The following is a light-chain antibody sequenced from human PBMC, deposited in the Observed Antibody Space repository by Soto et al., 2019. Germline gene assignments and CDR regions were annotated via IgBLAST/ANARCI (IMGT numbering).Light chain of an antibody. Sequence: QSALTQPASVYGSPGQSITISCTGTSSDVGGYNYVSWYQQHPGKAPKFMIYDVSNRPSGVSNRCSGSKSGNTASLTISGLQAEDEADYYCSSYTTSNTRQIVFGTGTKVTVL. V-gene: IGLV2-14*01. CDR1: SSDVGGYNY. CDR3: SSYTTSNTRQIV. J-gene: IGLJ1*01. CDR2: DVS.